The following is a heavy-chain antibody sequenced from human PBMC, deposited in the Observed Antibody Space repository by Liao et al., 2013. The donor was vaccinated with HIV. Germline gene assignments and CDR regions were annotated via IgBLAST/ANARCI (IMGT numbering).Heavy chain of an antibody. D-gene: IGHD1-20*01. CDR3: ARGGYNWGLPTDDAFDI. CDR2: IYTSGST. CDR1: GGSISSGTYY. J-gene: IGHJ3*02. Sequence: QVQLQESGPGLVKPSQTLSLTCTVSGGSISSGTYYWSWIRQPAGKGLEWIGRIYTSGSTNYNPSLKSRVTMSVDTSKNQFSLKLSSVTAADTAVYYCARGGYNWGLPTDDAFDIWGQGTMVTVSS. V-gene: IGHV4-61*02.